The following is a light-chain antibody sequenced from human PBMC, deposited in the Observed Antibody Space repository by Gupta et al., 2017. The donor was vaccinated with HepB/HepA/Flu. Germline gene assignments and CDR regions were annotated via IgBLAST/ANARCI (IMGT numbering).Light chain of an antibody. CDR1: QSISSY. J-gene: IGKJ1*01. CDR3: QQSYSTLWT. CDR2: AAS. Sequence: DIQMTQSPSSLSASVGYRVTITCRASQSISSYLNWYQQKPGKVPKLLIYAASSLQSGVPSRFSGSGSGTDFTLTISSLQPEDFATYYCQQSYSTLWTFGQGTKVEIK. V-gene: IGKV1-39*01.